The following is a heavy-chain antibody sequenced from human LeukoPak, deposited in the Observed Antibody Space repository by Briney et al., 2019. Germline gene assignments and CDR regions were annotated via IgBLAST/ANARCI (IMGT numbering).Heavy chain of an antibody. Sequence: DSVKGRFTISRDNAKKSLFLQMSSLRVEDTAVYYCARSCGADCRVIDYWGQGTLVTVSS. V-gene: IGHV3-48*01. J-gene: IGHJ4*02. CDR3: ARSCGADCRVIDY. D-gene: IGHD2-21*02.